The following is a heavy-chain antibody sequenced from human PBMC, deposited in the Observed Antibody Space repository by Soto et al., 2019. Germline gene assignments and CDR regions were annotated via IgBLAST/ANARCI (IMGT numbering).Heavy chain of an antibody. J-gene: IGHJ5*01. D-gene: IGHD2-2*01. V-gene: IGHV5-51*01. CDR3: ARCTSSSWHWFDY. Sequence: PGESLKISCTASGYSFTKYWIGWVRQMPGKGLEWMGIISPGDSDTRYSPSLQGQVTISADKSISTAYLQWSNLKASDTAIYFCARCTSSSWHWFDYWGQGTLVTVSS. CDR2: ISPGDSDT. CDR1: GYSFTKYW.